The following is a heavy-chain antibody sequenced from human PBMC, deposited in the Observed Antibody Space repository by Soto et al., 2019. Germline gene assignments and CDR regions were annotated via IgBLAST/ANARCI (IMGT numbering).Heavy chain of an antibody. J-gene: IGHJ2*01. CDR3: AKASTTVVTRLRYFDL. Sequence: QVQLVESGGGVVQPGRSLRLSCAASGFTFSSYGMHWVRQAPGKGLEWVAVISYDGSNKYYADSVKGRFTISRDNSKNTLYLQMNSLRAEDTAVYYCAKASTTVVTRLRYFDLWGRGTLVTVSS. CDR2: ISYDGSNK. V-gene: IGHV3-30*18. CDR1: GFTFSSYG. D-gene: IGHD4-17*01.